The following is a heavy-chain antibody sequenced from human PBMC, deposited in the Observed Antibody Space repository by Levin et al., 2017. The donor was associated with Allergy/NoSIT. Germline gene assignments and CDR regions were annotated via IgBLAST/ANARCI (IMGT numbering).Heavy chain of an antibody. CDR3: ARGKGQEVGSTFDP. CDR2: IFSSGST. J-gene: IGHJ5*02. V-gene: IGHV4-30-4*01. Sequence: PSETLSLTCTVSGASIISDIYYWNWIRQAPGKGLEWIAYIFSSGSTYSNPSLKSRVTISIDTSKSQFSLSLTSVTAADTAVYYCARGKGQEVGSTFDPWGQGTLVSVSS. CDR1: GASIISDIYY. D-gene: IGHD2-2*01.